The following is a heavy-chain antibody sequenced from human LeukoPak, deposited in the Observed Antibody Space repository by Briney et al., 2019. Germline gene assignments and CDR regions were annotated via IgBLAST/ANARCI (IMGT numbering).Heavy chain of an antibody. CDR2: ISYDGSNQ. Sequence: GGSLSFSCATSVFTFSRNGMHWVREAPGKGLGWVAVISYDGSNQYYADSVKGRFTISRDNSKNTLYLQMNSLRAEDTAVYYCARVGGMGFDYWGQGTLVTVSS. J-gene: IGHJ4*02. V-gene: IGHV3-30*19. D-gene: IGHD4-23*01. CDR3: ARVGGMGFDY. CDR1: VFTFSRNG.